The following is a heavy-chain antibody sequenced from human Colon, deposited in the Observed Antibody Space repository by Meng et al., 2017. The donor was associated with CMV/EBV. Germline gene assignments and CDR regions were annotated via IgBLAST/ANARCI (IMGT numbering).Heavy chain of an antibody. CDR3: ARDGRGGDLGWFHYYGMDV. J-gene: IGHJ6*02. CDR2: IRQDGSEI. Sequence: ETLSLTCTVSGGSISSSSYWMIWVRHAPGKGLEWVGNIRQDGSEIYYVASVKGRFTISRDNAKNSLFLQMNSLRAEDTAVYYCARDGRGGDLGWFHYYGMDVWGQGTTVTVSS. V-gene: IGHV3-7*01. D-gene: IGHD1-26*01. CDR1: GGSISSSSYW.